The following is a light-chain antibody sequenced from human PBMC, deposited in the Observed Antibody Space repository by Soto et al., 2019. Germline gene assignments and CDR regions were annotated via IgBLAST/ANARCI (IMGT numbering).Light chain of an antibody. CDR3: QQYNSFST. CDR1: QSISRW. V-gene: IGKV1-5*01. CDR2: DAS. Sequence: QSPSTLSASVGDRVTITCRASQSISRWSAWYQQKPGKAPKLLIYDASNLESGVPSRFSGSGSGTEFTLTITSLQPDDFATYYCQQYNSFSTFGQGTKVDIK. J-gene: IGKJ1*01.